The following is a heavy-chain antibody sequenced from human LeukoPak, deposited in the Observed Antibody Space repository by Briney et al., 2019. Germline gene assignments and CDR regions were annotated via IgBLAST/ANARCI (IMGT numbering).Heavy chain of an antibody. CDR2: IKQDGSEQ. CDR3: ARESAGGPDY. Sequence: GGSLRLSCAASGFTLCSHWMSWVRQAPGKGLEWVANIKQDGSEQYYVDSVRGRFTISRDNAKNSLYRQMTSLTAEDTAIYYCARESAGGPDYWGQGTLVTVSS. CDR1: GFTLCSHW. V-gene: IGHV3-7*05. D-gene: IGHD6-19*01. J-gene: IGHJ4*02.